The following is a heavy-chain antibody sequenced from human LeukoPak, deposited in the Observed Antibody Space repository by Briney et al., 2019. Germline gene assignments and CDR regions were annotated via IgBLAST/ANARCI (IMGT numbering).Heavy chain of an antibody. Sequence: SETLSLTCTVSGGSISSGDYYRSWIRQPPGKGLEWIGYTYYSGSTYYNPSLRSRVTISVDTSKNQFSLKLSSVTAADTAVYYCARTYYYDSSDVNWFDPWGQGTLVTVSS. J-gene: IGHJ5*02. CDR1: GGSISSGDYY. D-gene: IGHD3-22*01. CDR2: TYYSGST. V-gene: IGHV4-30-4*01. CDR3: ARTYYYDSSDVNWFDP.